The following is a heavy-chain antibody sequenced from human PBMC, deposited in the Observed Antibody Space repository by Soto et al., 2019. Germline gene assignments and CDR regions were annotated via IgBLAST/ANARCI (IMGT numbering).Heavy chain of an antibody. Sequence: PGGSLRLSCAASGFTFSSYAIHWVRQAPGKGLEWVAVISYDGGNKYYADSVKGRFTISRDNSKNTLYLQMNSLRAEDTAVYYCARDPNEYCSSTICCSWFDSWGQGTLVTVSS. CDR2: ISYDGGNK. D-gene: IGHD2-2*01. V-gene: IGHV3-30-3*01. J-gene: IGHJ5*01. CDR3: ARDPNEYCSSTICCSWFDS. CDR1: GFTFSSYA.